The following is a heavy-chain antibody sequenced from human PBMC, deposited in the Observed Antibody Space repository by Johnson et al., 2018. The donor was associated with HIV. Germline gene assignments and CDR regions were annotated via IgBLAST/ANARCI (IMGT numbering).Heavy chain of an antibody. D-gene: IGHD7-27*01. Sequence: QVQLVESGGGAVQPGRSLRLSCAASGFTFSNYAMHWVRQAPGQGLEWVAVISYDGSNKYYADSMKGRFTISRDNSKNTLYLQMNSLRAEDTAVYYCARDGDLGDAFDIWGQGTMVTVSS. V-gene: IGHV3-30*14. CDR3: ARDGDLGDAFDI. J-gene: IGHJ3*02. CDR1: GFTFSNYA. CDR2: ISYDGSNK.